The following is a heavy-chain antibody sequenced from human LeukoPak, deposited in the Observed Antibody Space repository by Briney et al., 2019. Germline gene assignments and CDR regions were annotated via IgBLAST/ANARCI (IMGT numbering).Heavy chain of an antibody. CDR2: ISKDAKSN. V-gene: IGHV3-30*18. J-gene: IGHJ4*02. CDR1: GFTFSSYG. CDR3: AKDRDVLRFLEWLTNYFDY. Sequence: PGGSLRLSCATSGFTFSSYGMHWVRQVPGKGLEWVAVISKDAKSNYHVDSVKGRFTISRDNSKNTLYLQMNSLRAEDTAVYYCAKDRDVLRFLEWLTNYFDYWGQGTLVTVSS. D-gene: IGHD3-3*01.